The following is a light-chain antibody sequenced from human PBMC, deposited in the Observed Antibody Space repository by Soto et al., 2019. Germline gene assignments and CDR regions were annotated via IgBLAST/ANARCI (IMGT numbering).Light chain of an antibody. V-gene: IGKV3D-15*01. CDR3: QQYNNWPRGLT. J-gene: IGKJ4*01. Sequence: EIVMTQCPATLSVSPGERATLSCRASQSVSSNLAWYQQKPGQAPRLLIYGASTRATGIPARFSGSGSGTEFTLTISSLQSEDFAVYYCQQYNNWPRGLTFGGGTKV. CDR1: QSVSSN. CDR2: GAS.